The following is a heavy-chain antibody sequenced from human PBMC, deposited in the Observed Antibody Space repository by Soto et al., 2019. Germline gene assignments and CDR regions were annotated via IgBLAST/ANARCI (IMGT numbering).Heavy chain of an antibody. CDR3: ARDLYYYGSGSFEGMDV. V-gene: IGHV4-31*03. CDR2: IYYSGST. CDR1: GGSISSGGYY. J-gene: IGHJ6*02. Sequence: SETLSLTCTVSGGSISSGGYYWSWIRQHPGKGLEWIGYIYYSGSTYYNPSLKSRVTISVDTSKNQFSLKLSSVTAADMAVYYCARDLYYYGSGSFEGMDVWGQGTTVTVSS. D-gene: IGHD3-10*01.